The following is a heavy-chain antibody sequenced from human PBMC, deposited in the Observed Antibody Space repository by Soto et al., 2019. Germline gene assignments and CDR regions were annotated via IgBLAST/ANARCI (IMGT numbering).Heavy chain of an antibody. CDR1: GGSISSSNW. D-gene: IGHD3-10*01. Sequence: SETLSLTCAVSGGSISSSNWWSWVRQSPGKGLEWIGEIYRSGSTNYNPYLKSRVTISVDKSKNQFSLKLSSVTAADTAVYYCARGSGRQVYNYYGMDVWGQGTTVTVSS. CDR3: ARGSGRQVYNYYGMDV. CDR2: IYRSGST. J-gene: IGHJ6*02. V-gene: IGHV4-4*02.